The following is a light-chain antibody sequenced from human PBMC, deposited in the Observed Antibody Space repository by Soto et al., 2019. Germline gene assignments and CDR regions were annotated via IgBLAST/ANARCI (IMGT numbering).Light chain of an antibody. V-gene: IGKV3-15*01. CDR1: QGLTTK. Sequence: EILMTQSPATLSVSPGEGATLSCRASQGLTTKLAWYQQKPGQAPRLLIYGASTRATGIPARFSGSGSGTEFTLTISSLQSEDFAVYYCQQYNTWPRTVGQGTKVDSK. CDR3: QQYNTWPRT. J-gene: IGKJ1*01. CDR2: GAS.